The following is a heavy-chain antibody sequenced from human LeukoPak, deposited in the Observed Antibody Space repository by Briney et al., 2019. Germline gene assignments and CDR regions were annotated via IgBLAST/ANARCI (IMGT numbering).Heavy chain of an antibody. CDR1: GDTFISYY. CDR2: INPSGGST. D-gene: IGHD3-9*01. Sequence: RGASVKVSCKASGDTFISYYIHWVRQAPGQGLEWMGIINPSGGSTSYAQKFQGRVTITRDMSTRIVYMELSSLRSEDTAVYYCARDYDIVTGYYRGNDGFDIWGQGTMVTVSS. CDR3: ARDYDIVTGYYRGNDGFDI. V-gene: IGHV1-46*01. J-gene: IGHJ3*02.